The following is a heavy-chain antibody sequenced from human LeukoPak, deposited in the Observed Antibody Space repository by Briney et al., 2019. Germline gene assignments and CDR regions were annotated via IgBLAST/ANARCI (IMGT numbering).Heavy chain of an antibody. CDR3: ARPRVGATGWFDP. D-gene: IGHD1-26*01. CDR2: ISTSTTTI. Sequence: GGSLRLSCEASGFTFSSYSMNWVCQAPGKGLEWISYISTSTTTIYYADSVKGRFTISRDNAKNSLYLQMNSLRAADTAVYYCARPRVGATGWFDPWGQGTLVTVSS. CDR1: GFTFSSYS. V-gene: IGHV3-48*01. J-gene: IGHJ5*02.